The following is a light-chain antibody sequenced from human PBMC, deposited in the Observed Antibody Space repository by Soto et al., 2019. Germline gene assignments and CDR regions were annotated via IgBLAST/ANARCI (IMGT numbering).Light chain of an antibody. CDR2: EGS. CDR1: SSDVGSYNL. Sequence: QSALTQPASVSGSPGQSITISCTGTSSDVGSYNLVSWYQQHPGKAPKLMIYEGSKRPSGVSNRFSGSKSGNTASLTISGLQAEGEADYYCCSYAGSSTVLFGGGTKLTVL. J-gene: IGLJ2*01. V-gene: IGLV2-23*01. CDR3: CSYAGSSTVL.